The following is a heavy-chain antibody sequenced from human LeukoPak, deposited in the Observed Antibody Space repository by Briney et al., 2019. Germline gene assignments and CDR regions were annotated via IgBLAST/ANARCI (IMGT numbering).Heavy chain of an antibody. CDR3: AKTTTGYSSGRYPGWPVDC. Sequence: GGSLRLSCGASGFTFNSYAVSWVRQAPGKGLEWVSAISGSGGGTYYADSVKGRFTISRDNSKNTVYLQMNSLSTEDTAVYYCAKTTTGYSSGRYPGWPVDCWGQGTLVTVSS. CDR2: ISGSGGGT. CDR1: GFTFNSYA. D-gene: IGHD6-19*01. J-gene: IGHJ4*02. V-gene: IGHV3-23*01.